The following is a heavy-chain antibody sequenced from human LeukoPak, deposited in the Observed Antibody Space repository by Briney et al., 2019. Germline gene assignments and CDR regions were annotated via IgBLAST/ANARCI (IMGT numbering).Heavy chain of an antibody. V-gene: IGHV6-1*01. D-gene: IGHD3-10*01. CDR1: GDSVSSNSAA. CDR2: AYYRSKWYI. J-gene: IGHJ4*02. Sequence: SQTLSLTCAISGDSVSSNSAAWNWIRQSPSRGLEWLGRAYYRSKWYIDYAESVKGRITITPDTSKNQFSLHLNSVTPEDTAVYYCARGAVRGGTNFDYWGQGTLVTVSS. CDR3: ARGAVRGGTNFDY.